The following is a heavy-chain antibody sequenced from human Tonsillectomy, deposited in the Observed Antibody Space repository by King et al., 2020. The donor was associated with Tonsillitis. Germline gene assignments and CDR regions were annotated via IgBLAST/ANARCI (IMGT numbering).Heavy chain of an antibody. D-gene: IGHD6-19*01. CDR2: IHWNSGIM. CDR1: GFTFDDYG. CDR3: ATEGEYPPFSSAWKGNFDY. V-gene: IGHV3-9*01. Sequence: VQLVESGGGLVQPGRSLRLSCVTSGFTFDDYGMHWVRQAPGKGLEWVSGIHWNSGIMGYADSVKGRFTISRDNAKNSLFLQMNSLRGEDTAFYYCATEGEYPPFSSAWKGNFDYWGHGTLVTVSS. J-gene: IGHJ4*01.